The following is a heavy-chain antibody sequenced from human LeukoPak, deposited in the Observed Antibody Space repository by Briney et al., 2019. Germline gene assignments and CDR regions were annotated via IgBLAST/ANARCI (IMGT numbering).Heavy chain of an antibody. CDR1: GFTFSSYW. V-gene: IGHV3-7*01. CDR3: ARDGPRYGGDTAMVHFDY. CDR2: IKQDGSEK. J-gene: IGHJ4*02. Sequence: GGSLRLSYAASGFTFSSYWMSWVRQAPGKGLEWVANIKQDGSEKYYVDSVKGRFTISRDNAKNSLYLQMNSLRAEDTAVYYCARDGPRYGGDTAMVHFDYWGQGTLVTVSS. D-gene: IGHD5-18*01.